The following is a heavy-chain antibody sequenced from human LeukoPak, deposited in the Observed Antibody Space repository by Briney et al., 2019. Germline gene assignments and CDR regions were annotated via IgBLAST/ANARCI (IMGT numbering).Heavy chain of an antibody. V-gene: IGHV4-61*02. CDR2: IYTSGST. CDR3: ARAYYDFWSGYFDY. D-gene: IGHD3-3*01. CDR1: GGSISSGSYY. J-gene: IGHJ4*02. Sequence: PSQTLSLTCTVSGGSISSGSYYWSWIRQPAGKGLEWIGRIYTSGSTNYNPSLKSRVTLSVDTSKNQFSLKLSSVTAADTAVYYCARAYYDFWSGYFDYWGQGTLVTVSS.